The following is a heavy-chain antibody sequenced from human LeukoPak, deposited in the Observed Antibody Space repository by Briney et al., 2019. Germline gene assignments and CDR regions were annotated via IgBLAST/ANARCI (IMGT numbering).Heavy chain of an antibody. D-gene: IGHD2-2*01. Sequence: GGSLRLSCAASGFTFSSYAMSWVRQAPGKGLEWVSAISERGGTMYYADSVKGRFTISRDSSNNTPYLQMNSLRAEDTAVYYCAHHGAGSTSLRYYFDYWGQGTLVTVSS. CDR3: AHHGAGSTSLRYYFDY. V-gene: IGHV3-23*01. CDR1: GFTFSSYA. J-gene: IGHJ4*02. CDR2: ISERGGTM.